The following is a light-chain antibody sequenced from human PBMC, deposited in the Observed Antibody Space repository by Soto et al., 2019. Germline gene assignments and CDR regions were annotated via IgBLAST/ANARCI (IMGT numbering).Light chain of an antibody. Sequence: DIQMTQSPSTLSASVGDRVTITCRASQSISSWLAWYQQKPGKAPKLLIYKASSLESGVPSRFSGSGSGTEFTLTISSLQPDDCATYYCQEYKSYSTFGQGTKLEIK. CDR2: KAS. J-gene: IGKJ2*01. CDR3: QEYKSYST. CDR1: QSISSW. V-gene: IGKV1-5*03.